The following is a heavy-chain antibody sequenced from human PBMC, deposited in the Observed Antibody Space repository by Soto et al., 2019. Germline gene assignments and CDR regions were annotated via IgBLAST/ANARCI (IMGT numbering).Heavy chain of an antibody. Sequence: GASVKVSCKASGYTFTSHGISWVRQAPGQGLEWMGWISAYNGNTNYAQKLQGRVTMTTDTSTSTAYMELRSLRSDDTAVYYCARDPYDSSGYYPFLGFDPWGQGTLVTVSS. J-gene: IGHJ5*02. V-gene: IGHV1-18*01. CDR3: ARDPYDSSGYYPFLGFDP. CDR1: GYTFTSHG. D-gene: IGHD3-22*01. CDR2: ISAYNGNT.